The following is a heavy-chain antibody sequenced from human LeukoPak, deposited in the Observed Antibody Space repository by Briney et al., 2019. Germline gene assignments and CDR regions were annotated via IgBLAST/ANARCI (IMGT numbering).Heavy chain of an antibody. CDR3: TRDRGLIFGVADRGVY. V-gene: IGHV3-49*04. J-gene: IGHJ4*02. CDR2: IRSKAYGGTT. Sequence: QPGGSLRLSCAASGFTFSSYAMSWVRQAPGKGLEWVGFIRSKAYGGTTEYAASVKGRFTISRDDSKSIAYLQMNSLKTEDTAVYYCTRDRGLIFGVADRGVYWGQGTLVTVSS. D-gene: IGHD3-3*01. CDR1: GFTFSSYA.